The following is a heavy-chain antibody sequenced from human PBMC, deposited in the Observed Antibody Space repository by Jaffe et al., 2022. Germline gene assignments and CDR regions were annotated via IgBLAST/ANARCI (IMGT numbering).Heavy chain of an antibody. CDR3: AKDLPAGSSSWYSGAFDI. V-gene: IGHV3-30*18. J-gene: IGHJ3*02. CDR1: GFTFSSYG. Sequence: QVQLVESGGGVVQPGRSLRLSCAASGFTFSSYGMHWVRQAPGKGLEWVAVISYDGSNKYYADSVKGRFTISRDNSKNTLYLQMNSLRAEDTAVYYCAKDLPAGSSSWYSGAFDIWGQGTMVTVSS. D-gene: IGHD6-13*01. CDR2: ISYDGSNK.